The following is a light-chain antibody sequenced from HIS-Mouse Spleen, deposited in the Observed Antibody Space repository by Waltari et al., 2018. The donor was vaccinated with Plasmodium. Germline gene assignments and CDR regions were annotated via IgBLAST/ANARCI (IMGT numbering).Light chain of an antibody. J-gene: IGLJ2*01. CDR1: SSDVGGYNY. CDR2: EGS. CDR3: SSYAGSNNVV. V-gene: IGLV2-8*01. Sequence: QSALPQPPSASGSPGQSVTISCTGTSSDVGGYNYVSWYQQPPGKAPKLMIYEGSKRPSGVPDRFLGSKSGNTASLTVSGLQAEDEADYYCSSYAGSNNVVFGGGTKLTVL.